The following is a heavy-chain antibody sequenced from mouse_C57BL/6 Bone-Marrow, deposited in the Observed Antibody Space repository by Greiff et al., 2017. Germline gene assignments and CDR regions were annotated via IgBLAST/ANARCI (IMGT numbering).Heavy chain of an antibody. CDR2: IDPNGGGT. CDR1: GYTFTSYW. D-gene: IGHD2-3*01. J-gene: IGHJ2*01. Sequence: QVQLQQPGAELVTPGASVKLSCKASGYTFTSYWMHWVKQRPGRGLEWIGRIDPNGGGTKYNATFKSQAPLTVDKPSSTAYMLLSSLTAEDSAVYYCAIAPYECYYAYYFDYWGQGTTLTVSS. V-gene: IGHV1-72*01. CDR3: AIAPYECYYAYYFDY.